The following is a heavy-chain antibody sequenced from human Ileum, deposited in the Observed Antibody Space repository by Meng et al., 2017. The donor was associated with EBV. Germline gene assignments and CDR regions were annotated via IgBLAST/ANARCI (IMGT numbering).Heavy chain of an antibody. D-gene: IGHD4-23*01. CDR1: GGSFSNYY. CDR2: ISHTGTT. J-gene: IGHJ5*02. CDR3: ARYGTCGANSFYCFDP. Sequence: QVQLQQWGVGLLKPSETLSLTCGVYGGSFSNYYLTWIRQPPGKGLEWIGEISHTGTTKYNPSLKNRVTISLDTSNNQFSLNLNSVTAADTALYYCARYGTCGANSFYCFDPWGQGTLVTVSS. V-gene: IGHV4-34*01.